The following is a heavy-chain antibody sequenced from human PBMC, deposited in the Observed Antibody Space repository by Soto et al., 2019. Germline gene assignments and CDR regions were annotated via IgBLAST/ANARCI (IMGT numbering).Heavy chain of an antibody. CDR3: ARGEGGVAGSYYYYCMDV. CDR1: GGTFSSYA. Sequence: QVQLVQSGAEVKKPGSSVKVSCKASGGTFSSYAISWVRQAPGQGLEWMGGIIPSFGTANYAQKFQGRVTITADEYTSTADMELRSLRSDDTAVYYCARGEGGVAGSYYYYCMDVWGQGTTVTVAS. V-gene: IGHV1-69*01. D-gene: IGHD6-19*01. J-gene: IGHJ6*02. CDR2: IIPSFGTA.